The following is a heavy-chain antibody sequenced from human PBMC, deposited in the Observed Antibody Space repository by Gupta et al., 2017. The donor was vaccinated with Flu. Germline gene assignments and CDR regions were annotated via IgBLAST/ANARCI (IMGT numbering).Heavy chain of an antibody. CDR3: ARDLWVERPLDYYYGMDV. CDR1: GFTFSSYG. V-gene: IGHV3-33*01. J-gene: IGHJ6*02. D-gene: IGHD3-16*01. Sequence: QVQLVESGGGVVQPGRSLRLSCAASGFTFSSYGMHWVRQAPGKGLEWVAVIWYDGSNKYYADSVKGRFTISRDNSKNTLYLQMNSLRAEDTAVYYCARDLWVERPLDYYYGMDVWGQGTTVTVSS. CDR2: IWYDGSNK.